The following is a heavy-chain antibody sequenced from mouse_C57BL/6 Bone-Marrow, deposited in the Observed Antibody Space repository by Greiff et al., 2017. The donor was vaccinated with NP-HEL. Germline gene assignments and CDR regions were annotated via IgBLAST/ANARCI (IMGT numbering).Heavy chain of an antibody. CDR1: GFTFSSYA. CDR2: ISSGGDYI. D-gene: IGHD2-1*01. CDR3: TRGAYIYYGNYSYFFDY. J-gene: IGHJ2*01. Sequence: EVMLVESGEGLVKPGGSLKLSCAASGFTFSSYAMSWVRQTPEQRLEWVAYISSGGDYIYYADTVKGRFTISRDNAMNTLYLQLSSLKSEDTAMYYCTRGAYIYYGNYSYFFDYWGQGTTLTVSS. V-gene: IGHV5-9-1*02.